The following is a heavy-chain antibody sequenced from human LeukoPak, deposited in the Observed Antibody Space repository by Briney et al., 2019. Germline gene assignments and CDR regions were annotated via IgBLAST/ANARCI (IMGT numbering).Heavy chain of an antibody. Sequence: GGSLRLSCAASGFTFSRYGMHWVRQAPGKGLEWVAVIWYDGSNRQYADSVKGRFTISRDNSKNTLYLQMDSLRAEDTAVYYCARDFGFSPSSGYSFDYWGQGALVTVSS. CDR3: ARDFGFSPSSGYSFDY. J-gene: IGHJ4*02. D-gene: IGHD3-22*01. V-gene: IGHV3-33*01. CDR1: GFTFSRYG. CDR2: IWYDGSNR.